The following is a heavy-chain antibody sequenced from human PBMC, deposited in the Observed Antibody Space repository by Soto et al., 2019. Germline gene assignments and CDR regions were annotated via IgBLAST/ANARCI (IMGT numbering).Heavy chain of an antibody. Sequence: SETLSLTCTVSGGSISSGGYYWSWIRQHPGKGLEWIGYIYYSGSTYYNPSLKSRVTISVDTSKNQFSLKLSSVTAADTAVYYCARDSNVDTAMVVDYWGQGTLVTVSS. J-gene: IGHJ4*02. CDR3: ARDSNVDTAMVVDY. D-gene: IGHD5-18*01. V-gene: IGHV4-31*03. CDR2: IYYSGST. CDR1: GGSISSGGYY.